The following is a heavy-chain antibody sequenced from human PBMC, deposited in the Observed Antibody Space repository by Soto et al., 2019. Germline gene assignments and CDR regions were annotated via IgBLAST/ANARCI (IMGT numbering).Heavy chain of an antibody. CDR3: ARAISGSYYGVTPFDY. J-gene: IGHJ4*02. CDR2: IIPIFGTA. CDR1: GGTFSSYA. V-gene: IGHV1-69*13. D-gene: IGHD1-26*01. Sequence: ASVKVSCKASGGTFSSYAISWVRQAPGQGLEWMGGIIPIFGTANYAQKFQGRVTITADESTSTAYTELSSLRSEDTAVYYCARAISGSYYGVTPFDYWGQGTLVTVSS.